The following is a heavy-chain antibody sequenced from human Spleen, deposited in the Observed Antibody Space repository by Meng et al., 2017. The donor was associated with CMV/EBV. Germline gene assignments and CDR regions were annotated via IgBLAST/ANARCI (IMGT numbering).Heavy chain of an antibody. Sequence: GGSLRLSCAASGFTFSTYWMHWVRQAPRKGLVWVSRINSDGSIRNYADSVKGRFTISRDNAKNTLYLQMNSLRAEDTAVYYCANSIVVVPVANSTGEYGMDVWGQGTTVTVSS. CDR2: INSDGSIR. CDR3: ANSIVVVPVANSTGEYGMDV. CDR1: GFTFSTYW. V-gene: IGHV3-74*01. D-gene: IGHD2-2*01. J-gene: IGHJ6*02.